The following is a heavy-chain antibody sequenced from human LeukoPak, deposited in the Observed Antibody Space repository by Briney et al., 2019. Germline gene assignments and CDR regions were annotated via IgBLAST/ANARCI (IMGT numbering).Heavy chain of an antibody. V-gene: IGHV1-2*02. Sequence: ASVKVSCKPSGYTFTGFYIHWVRQAPGQGLQWMGWINPKNGATKYSQNFRARVTMTRDTSIDTAYMELSSLTSDDTAIYYCARPTHRLTVTTALDYWGQGTPVTVSS. CDR2: INPKNGAT. J-gene: IGHJ4*02. CDR1: GYTFTGFY. CDR3: ARPTHRLTVTTALDY. D-gene: IGHD4-17*01.